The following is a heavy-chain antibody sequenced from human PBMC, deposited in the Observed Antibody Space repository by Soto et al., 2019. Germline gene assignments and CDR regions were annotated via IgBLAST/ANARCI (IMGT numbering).Heavy chain of an antibody. CDR1: GFTFSDYY. J-gene: IGHJ6*03. D-gene: IGHD3-10*01. V-gene: IGHV3-11*01. Sequence: QVQLVESGGGLVKPGGSLRLSCAASGFTFSDYYMSWIRQAPGKGLEWVSYISSSGSTIYYADSVKGRFTISRDNAKNSLYLQVNSVRSEDTSVYYCARTMVRGVMTLQSYYYMDVWGKGTTVNVSS. CDR2: ISSSGSTI. CDR3: ARTMVRGVMTLQSYYYMDV.